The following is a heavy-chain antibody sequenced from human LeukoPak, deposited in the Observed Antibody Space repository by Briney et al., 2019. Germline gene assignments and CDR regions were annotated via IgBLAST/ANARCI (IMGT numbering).Heavy chain of an antibody. CDR1: GGSINSGSYY. J-gene: IGHJ4*02. CDR2: IYTTGST. CDR3: ARCTSTSCYNFDY. V-gene: IGHV4-61*09. D-gene: IGHD2-2*02. Sequence: SQTLSLTCTVSGGSINSGSYYWNWIRQSAGKGLEWIGHIYTTGSTNCNPSLKSRVTISLDTSKNQFSLKLNSVTAADTAVFYCARCTSTSCYNFDYWGQGTLVTVSS.